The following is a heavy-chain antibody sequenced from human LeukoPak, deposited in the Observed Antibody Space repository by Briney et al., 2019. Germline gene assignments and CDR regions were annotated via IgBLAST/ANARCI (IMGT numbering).Heavy chain of an antibody. CDR2: ISSSSSYI. D-gene: IGHD5-18*01. J-gene: IGHJ4*02. CDR1: GFTFSSYS. CDR3: ARKIVDTAMVTQFDY. V-gene: IGHV3-21*01. Sequence: GGSLRLSCAASGFTFSSYSMNWVRQAPGKGLEWVSSISSSSSYIYYADSVKGRFTISRDNAKNSLYLQMNSLRAEDTAVYYCARKIVDTAMVTQFDYWGQGTLVTVSS.